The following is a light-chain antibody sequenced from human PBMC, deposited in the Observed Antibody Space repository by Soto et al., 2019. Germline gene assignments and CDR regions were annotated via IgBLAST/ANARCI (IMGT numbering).Light chain of an antibody. CDR3: CSHAGDNTYV. Sequence: QPVLTQPASVSGSPGQAITISCTGTSSDVGGYNYVSCYQQHPGKAPKLMIYEVTKRPSGVPDRFSGSKSGNTASLTVSGLQAEDEADYFCCSHAGDNTYVFGTGTKVTVL. V-gene: IGLV2-8*01. CDR1: SSDVGGYNY. CDR2: EVT. J-gene: IGLJ1*01.